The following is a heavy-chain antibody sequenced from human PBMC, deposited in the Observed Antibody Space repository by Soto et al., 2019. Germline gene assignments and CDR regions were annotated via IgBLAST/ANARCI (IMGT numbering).Heavy chain of an antibody. V-gene: IGHV4-34*01. Sequence: QVQLQQWGAGLLKPSETLSLTCAVYGGSFSGYYWSWIRQPPGQGLEWIGEINHSGSTNYNPSLKSRVTISVDTSKNQFSLKLSSVTAADTAVYYCARGRSQMRIVVVRFDYWGQGTLVTVSS. J-gene: IGHJ4*02. CDR1: GGSFSGYY. CDR3: ARGRSQMRIVVVRFDY. CDR2: INHSGST. D-gene: IGHD3-22*01.